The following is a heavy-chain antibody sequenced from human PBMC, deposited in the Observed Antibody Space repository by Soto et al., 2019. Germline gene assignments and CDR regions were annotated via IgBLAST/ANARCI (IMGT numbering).Heavy chain of an antibody. CDR2: ISSSSSYI. Sequence: GGSLRLSCAASGFTFSSYSMNWVRQAPGKGLEWVSSISSSSSYIYYADSVKGRFTISRDNAKNSLYLQMNSLRAEDTAVYYCARDTSHCSSTSCYAGDAFDIWGQGTMVTVSS. V-gene: IGHV3-21*01. CDR1: GFTFSSYS. J-gene: IGHJ3*02. CDR3: ARDTSHCSSTSCYAGDAFDI. D-gene: IGHD2-2*01.